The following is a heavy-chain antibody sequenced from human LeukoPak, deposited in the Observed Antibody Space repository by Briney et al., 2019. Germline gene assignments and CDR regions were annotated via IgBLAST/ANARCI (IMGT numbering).Heavy chain of an antibody. J-gene: IGHJ3*02. V-gene: IGHV3-21*01. Sequence: GGTVRLSRVGCGFIFSRYSMNWVRQAPGKGLEWVSSISSSSSYIYYADSVKGRFTISRDNAKHSLYLHINSKSVEDTAVYYCTRAGDGYNDAFDIWGQGTMVTVSS. D-gene: IGHD5-24*01. CDR3: TRAGDGYNDAFDI. CDR2: ISSSSSYI. CDR1: GFIFSRYS.